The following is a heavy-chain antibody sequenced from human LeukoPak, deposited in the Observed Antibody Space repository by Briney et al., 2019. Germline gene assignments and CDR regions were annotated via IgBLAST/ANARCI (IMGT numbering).Heavy chain of an antibody. Sequence: SETLSLTCTVSGVSITSSYWSWIRQPPGKGLEWIGYIHYTGSTNYKPSLKSRVTMSVDTSKNQFSLKLTSVTAADTAVYYCARDGVENSSWYPLDSWGPGTLVTVSS. J-gene: IGHJ4*02. CDR2: IHYTGST. D-gene: IGHD6-13*01. V-gene: IGHV4-59*12. CDR3: ARDGVENSSWYPLDS. CDR1: GVSITSSY.